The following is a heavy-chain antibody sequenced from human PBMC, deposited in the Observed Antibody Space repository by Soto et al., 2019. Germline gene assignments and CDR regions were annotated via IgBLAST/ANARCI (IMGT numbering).Heavy chain of an antibody. CDR2: IIPIFGTA. D-gene: IGHD6-6*01. CDR3: ARNGIAARPIWFDP. V-gene: IGHV1-69*13. CDR1: GGTFSSYA. J-gene: IGHJ5*02. Sequence: SVKVSCKASGGTFSSYAISWVRQAPGQGLEWMGGIIPIFGTANYAQKFQGRVTITADESTSTAYMELSSLRSEDTAVYYSARNGIAARPIWFDPWGQGTLVTVSS.